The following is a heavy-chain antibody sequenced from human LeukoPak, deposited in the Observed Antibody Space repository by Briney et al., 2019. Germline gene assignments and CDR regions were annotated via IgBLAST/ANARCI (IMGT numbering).Heavy chain of an antibody. V-gene: IGHV4-59*01. Sequence: SETLSLTCTVSGGSIRSYYWSWIRQPPGKGLEWIGYIHYSGSTTYNPFLKSRITISVDTSKNQFSLKLSSVTAADTVVYFCARDFGGSDGYTGYWYFDLWGRGTLVTVSS. CDR1: GGSIRSYY. J-gene: IGHJ2*01. D-gene: IGHD5-24*01. CDR3: ARDFGGSDGYTGYWYFDL. CDR2: IHYSGST.